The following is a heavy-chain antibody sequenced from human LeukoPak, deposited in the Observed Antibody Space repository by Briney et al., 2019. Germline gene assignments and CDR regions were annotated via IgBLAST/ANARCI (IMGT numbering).Heavy chain of an antibody. J-gene: IGHJ3*02. CDR1: GFTFSSYW. D-gene: IGHD6-25*01. V-gene: IGHV3-7*01. CDR2: IKQDGSEK. Sequence: GGSLRLSCAASGFTFSSYWMSWVRQAPGKGLEWVANIKQDGSEKYYVDSVKGRFTISRDNAKNSLYLQMNGLRVEDTAVYYCARWGSELPDDAFDIWGQGTMVTVSS. CDR3: ARWGSELPDDAFDI.